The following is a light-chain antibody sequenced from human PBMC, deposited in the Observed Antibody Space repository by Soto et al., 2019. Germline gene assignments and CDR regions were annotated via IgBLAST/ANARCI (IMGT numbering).Light chain of an antibody. Sequence: SVLTQPASVSWSPGQSITISCTGTSSDVGGYNYVSWYQQHPDKAPKLIIFGVSNRPSGISNRFSASKSGNTASLTISGLQADDEADYYCGSYTSSTLVLFGGGTKVTVL. J-gene: IGLJ2*01. V-gene: IGLV2-14*01. CDR3: GSYTSSTLVL. CDR1: SSDVGGYNY. CDR2: GVS.